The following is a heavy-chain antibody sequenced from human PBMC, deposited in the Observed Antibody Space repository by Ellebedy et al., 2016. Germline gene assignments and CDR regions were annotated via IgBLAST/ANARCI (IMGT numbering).Heavy chain of an antibody. J-gene: IGHJ4*02. Sequence: GGSLRLSXAASGFTFSTYSMNWVRQAPGKGLEWVSLIYSGGATYYADSVKGRFTVSRDGSQNTVYLQMNSLRVSDTAVYYCARDPPSATTRTWAWGQGALVTVSS. CDR3: ARDPPSATTRTWA. D-gene: IGHD1-26*01. V-gene: IGHV3-66*01. CDR2: IYSGGAT. CDR1: GFTFSTYS.